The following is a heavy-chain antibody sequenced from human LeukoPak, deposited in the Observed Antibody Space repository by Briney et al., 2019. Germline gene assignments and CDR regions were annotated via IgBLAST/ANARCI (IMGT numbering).Heavy chain of an antibody. CDR3: ASRDSSSPFDY. CDR2: IYYSGST. D-gene: IGHD6-13*01. CDR1: GGSISSYY. J-gene: IGHJ4*02. Sequence: PSETLSLTCTVSGGSISSYYWSWIRQPPGKGLEWIGYIYYSGSTNYNPPLKSRVTISVDTSKNQFSLKLSSVTAADTAVYYCASRDSSSPFDYWGQGTLVTVSS. V-gene: IGHV4-59*08.